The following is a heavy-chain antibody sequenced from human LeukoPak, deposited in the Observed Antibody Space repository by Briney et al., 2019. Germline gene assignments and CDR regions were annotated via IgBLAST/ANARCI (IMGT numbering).Heavy chain of an antibody. V-gene: IGHV1-8*02. D-gene: IGHD3-10*01. CDR1: GYTFTSYG. J-gene: IGHJ6*03. Sequence: ASVKVSCKASGYTFTSYGINWVRQAPGQGLEWMGWMNPNSGNTGYAQKFQGRVTMTRNTSISTAYMELSSLRSEDTAVYYCARVRITMVRGGMEYYYYYYMDVWGKGTTVTISS. CDR2: MNPNSGNT. CDR3: ARVRITMVRGGMEYYYYYYMDV.